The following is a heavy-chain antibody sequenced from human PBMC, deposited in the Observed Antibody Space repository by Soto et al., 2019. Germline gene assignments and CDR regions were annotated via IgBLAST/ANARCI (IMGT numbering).Heavy chain of an antibody. D-gene: IGHD3-10*01. V-gene: IGHV3-48*04. Sequence: GGSLRLSCASSGLTFSSYSMNWVRQAPGKGLEWVSYISSSSSTIYYADSVKGRFTISRDNAKNTLYLQMNSLRAEDTAVYYCARDTRFGYYYYGMDVWGQGTTVTVSS. CDR3: ARDTRFGYYYYGMDV. CDR1: GLTFSSYS. CDR2: ISSSSSTI. J-gene: IGHJ6*02.